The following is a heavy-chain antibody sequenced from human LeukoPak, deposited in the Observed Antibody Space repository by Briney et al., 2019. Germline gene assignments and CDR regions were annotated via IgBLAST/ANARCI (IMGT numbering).Heavy chain of an antibody. D-gene: IGHD2-8*01. CDR2: IYTSGST. Sequence: SETLSLTCTVSGGSISSSNFYWGWIRQPAGKGLEWIGRIYTSGSTNYNPSLKSRVTMSVDTSKNQFSLKLSSVTAADTAVYYCARALKWYYYDYWGQGTLVTVSS. V-gene: IGHV4-61*02. J-gene: IGHJ4*02. CDR1: GGSISSSNFY. CDR3: ARALKWYYYDY.